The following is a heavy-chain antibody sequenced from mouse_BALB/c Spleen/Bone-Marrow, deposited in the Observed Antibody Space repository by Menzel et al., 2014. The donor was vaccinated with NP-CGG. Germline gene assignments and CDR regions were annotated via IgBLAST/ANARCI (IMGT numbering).Heavy chain of an antibody. CDR3: TRDPFYYGSSYAMDY. Sequence: EVQLQQSGGGLVKPGGSLKLSCAASGFTFSSYTMSWVRQTPEKRLEWVATISSGGSYTCYPDSVKGRFTISRDNAKNTLYLQMSSMKSEDTAMYYCTRDPFYYGSSYAMDYWGQGTSVTVSS. CDR1: GFTFSSYT. J-gene: IGHJ4*01. CDR2: ISSGGSYT. V-gene: IGHV5-6-4*01. D-gene: IGHD1-1*01.